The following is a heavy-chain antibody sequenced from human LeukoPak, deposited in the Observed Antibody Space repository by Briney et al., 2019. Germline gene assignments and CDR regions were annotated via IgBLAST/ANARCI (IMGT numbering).Heavy chain of an antibody. V-gene: IGHV3-30*02. CDR3: GFGELAD. CDR1: GFTFSSYG. Sequence: SGGSLRLSCAASGFTFSSYGLHWVRQAPGKGLEWVAFIRYDGSNKYYADSVKGRFTISRDNSKNTLYLQMNSLRAEDTAVYYCGFGELADWGQATLVTVSS. CDR2: IRYDGSNK. D-gene: IGHD3-10*01. J-gene: IGHJ4*02.